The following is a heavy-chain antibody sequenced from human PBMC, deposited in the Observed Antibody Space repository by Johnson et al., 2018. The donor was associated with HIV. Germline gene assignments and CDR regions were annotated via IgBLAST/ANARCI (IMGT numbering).Heavy chain of an antibody. V-gene: IGHV3-30*03. CDR1: GFTFSSFG. D-gene: IGHD6-19*01. CDR2: ISYDGNKK. CDR3: ARGGSSGWYDAFDI. Sequence: QVQLVESGGGVVQPGRSLRLSCVGSGFTFSSFGMHWVRQAPGKGLEWVALISYDGNKKYYVDSVKGRFTISRDNSKNTLYLQMSRLRAEDTAMYYCARGGSSGWYDAFDIWGQGTMVTVSS. J-gene: IGHJ3*02.